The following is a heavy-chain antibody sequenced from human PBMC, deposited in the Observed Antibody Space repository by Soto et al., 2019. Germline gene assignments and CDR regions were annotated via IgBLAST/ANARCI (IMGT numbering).Heavy chain of an antibody. Sequence: QITLKESGPTLVKPTQTLTLTCTFSGFSLSTGGVGVGWIRQPPGKALDWLALIYWDDDKRYSPSLKGRLTITKDTSKNLVVLTITNLDPVGTATYFCARSQWFGADFDYWGQGILVSVSS. D-gene: IGHD3-10*01. CDR1: GFSLSTGGVG. CDR2: IYWDDDK. J-gene: IGHJ4*02. V-gene: IGHV2-5*02. CDR3: ARSQWFGADFDY.